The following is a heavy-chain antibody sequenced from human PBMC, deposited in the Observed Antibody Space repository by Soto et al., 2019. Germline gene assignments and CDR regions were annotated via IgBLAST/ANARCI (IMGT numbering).Heavy chain of an antibody. CDR2: MNPNSGNT. CDR1: GYTFTSYD. Sequence: ASVKVSCKASGYTFTSYDINWVRQATGQGLEWMGWMNPNSGNTGYAQKFQGRVTMTRNTSISTAYMELSSLRSEDTAVYYCARDMVTIFGVVMRRGSYGMDVWGQGTTVTVSS. D-gene: IGHD3-3*01. V-gene: IGHV1-8*01. J-gene: IGHJ6*02. CDR3: ARDMVTIFGVVMRRGSYGMDV.